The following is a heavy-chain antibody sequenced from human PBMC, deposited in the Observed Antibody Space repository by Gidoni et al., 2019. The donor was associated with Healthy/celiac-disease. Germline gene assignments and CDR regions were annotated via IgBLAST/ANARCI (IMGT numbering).Heavy chain of an antibody. CDR3: ARRGPIRGADL. D-gene: IGHD1-26*01. V-gene: IGHV4-34*01. CDR1: GGSFSGYY. CDR2: INHSGST. J-gene: IGHJ2*01. Sequence: QVQLQQWGAGLLKPSETLSLTCAVYGGSFSGYYWSWIRQPPGKGLEWIGEINHSGSTNYNPSLKSRVTISVDTSKNQFSLKLSSVTAADTAVYYCARRGPIRGADLWGRGTLVTVSS.